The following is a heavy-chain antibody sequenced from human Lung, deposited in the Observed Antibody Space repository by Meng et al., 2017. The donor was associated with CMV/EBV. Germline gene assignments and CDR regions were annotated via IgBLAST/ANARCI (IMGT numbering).Heavy chain of an antibody. Sequence: RPGKGMDWIEHREYRVCTNYNPALQSRVTRSGDTAKNQVSLKLSSVTAAETAMYYWARRVGGSSTYCDTYTSSWYPDYWGQGTLVTVSS. V-gene: IGHV4-31*02. CDR3: ARRVGGSSTYCDTYTSSWYPDY. J-gene: IGHJ4*02. CDR2: REYRVCT. D-gene: IGHD6-13*01.